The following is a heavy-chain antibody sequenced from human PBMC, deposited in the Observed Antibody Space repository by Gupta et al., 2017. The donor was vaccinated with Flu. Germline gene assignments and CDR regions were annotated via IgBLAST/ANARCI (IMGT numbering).Heavy chain of an antibody. D-gene: IGHD3-16*01. CDR2: VNPNYVNQ. CDR3: ARVAGYDYFSNPGPTNDY. Sequence: QVQLVQSGDEVKEPGASVKVSCKASGYIFTNYGISWVRQATGQGLEWTGWVNPNYVNQLSAQKRQVRVTMTTDPSSNAAYTELSSLSSDNTPVYYSARVAGYDYFSNPGPTNDYWCQGTLVTVSS. CDR1: GYIFTNYG. V-gene: IGHV1-18*04. J-gene: IGHJ4*02.